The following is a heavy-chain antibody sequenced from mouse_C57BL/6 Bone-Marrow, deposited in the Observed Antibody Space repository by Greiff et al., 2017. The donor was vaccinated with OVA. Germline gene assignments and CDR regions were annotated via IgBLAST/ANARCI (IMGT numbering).Heavy chain of an antibody. CDR2: ISYSGST. V-gene: IGHV3-8*01. CDR3: ARTRLYAMDY. D-gene: IGHD1-2*01. J-gene: IGHJ4*01. Sequence: EVQLVQSGPGLAKPSQTLSLTCSVTGYSITSDYWNWIRKFPGNKLEYMGYISYSGSTYYNPSIKRRISITRDTTKNQYYLQWNAVATEETATYDCARTRLYAMDYWGQGTSVTVSS. CDR1: GYSITSDY.